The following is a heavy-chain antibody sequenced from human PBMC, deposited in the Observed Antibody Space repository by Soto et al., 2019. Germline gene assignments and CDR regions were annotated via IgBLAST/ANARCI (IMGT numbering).Heavy chain of an antibody. CDR2: ISGSGGST. D-gene: IGHD6-19*01. CDR1: GFTFSSYS. CDR3: AKDRSSSGWTLPGF. Sequence: GGSRRRSWAASGFTFSSYSMSWVRQAPGKGLEWVSAISGSGGSTYYADSVKGRFTISRDNSKNTLYLQMNSLRAEDTAVYYCAKDRSSSGWTLPGFWGQGTLVTVSS. J-gene: IGHJ4*02. V-gene: IGHV3-23*01.